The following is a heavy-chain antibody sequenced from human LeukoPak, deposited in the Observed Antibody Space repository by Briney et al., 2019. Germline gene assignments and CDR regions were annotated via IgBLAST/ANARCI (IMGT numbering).Heavy chain of an antibody. Sequence: GGSLRLSCAASGFAFSSYGMHWVRQAPGKGLEWVAFIRYDAYDKYYADSVKGRFTISRDNPKNTLYLQMNSLRAEDTAVYYCATNEQQPEGYWGQGTLVTVSS. CDR1: GFAFSSYG. CDR2: IRYDAYDK. J-gene: IGHJ4*02. D-gene: IGHD6-13*01. CDR3: ATNEQQPEGY. V-gene: IGHV3-30*02.